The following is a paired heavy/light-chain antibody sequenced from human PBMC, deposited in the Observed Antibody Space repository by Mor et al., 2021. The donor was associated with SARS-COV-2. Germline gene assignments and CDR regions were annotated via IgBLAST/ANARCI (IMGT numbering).Heavy chain of an antibody. CDR1: GFTFSSYA. J-gene: IGHJ4*02. CDR3: AKAAIVLMVYASPVGF. Sequence: EVQLLESGGGLVQPGGSLRLSCAASGFTFSSYALSWVRQAPGKGLEWVSLISGSGGSTYYADSVKGRFTISRDNSKNTLYLQMNSLRADDTAVYYCAKAAIVLMVYASPVGFWGQGALVTVSS. D-gene: IGHD2-8*01. CDR2: ISGSGGST. V-gene: IGHV3-23*01.
Light chain of an antibody. V-gene: IGKV3-15*01. CDR2: GAS. CDR3: QQYSNWPFT. Sequence: EIVMTQSPATLSVSPGERATLSCRASQSVSSNLAWYQQKPGQAPRLLIYGASTRATGIPARFSGSGSGTEFTLTISSLQSEDFAVYYCQQYSNWPFTFGPGTKVDFK. CDR1: QSVSSN. J-gene: IGKJ3*01.